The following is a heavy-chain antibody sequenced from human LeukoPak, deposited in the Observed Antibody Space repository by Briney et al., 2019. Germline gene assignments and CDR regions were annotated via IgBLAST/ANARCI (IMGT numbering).Heavy chain of an antibody. CDR2: IIPIFGTA. J-gene: IGHJ4*02. CDR3: ASPIGYCSGGSCSLLGPFDY. CDR1: GGTFSSYA. Sequence: ASVKVSCKASGGTFSSYAISWVRQAPGQGLEWMGGIIPIFGTANYAQKFQGRVTITADESTSTAYMELNSLRSEDTAVYYCASPIGYCSGGSCSLLGPFDYWGQGTLVTVSS. V-gene: IGHV1-69*13. D-gene: IGHD2-15*01.